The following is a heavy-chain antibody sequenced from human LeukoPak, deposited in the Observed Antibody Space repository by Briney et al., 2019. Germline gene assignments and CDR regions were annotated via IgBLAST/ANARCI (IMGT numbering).Heavy chain of an antibody. J-gene: IGHJ5*02. CDR3: ARPSGTYPWFDP. CDR2: INTDGTTT. D-gene: IGHD1-26*01. Sequence: GGSLRLSCAASGFTFSSYWMHWVRQPPGKRLVWVSRINTDGTTTSYADSVKGRFTISIDNAKNTLYLQMNSLRAEDTAVYCCARPSGTYPWFDPWGQGTLVTVSS. CDR1: GFTFSSYW. V-gene: IGHV3-74*01.